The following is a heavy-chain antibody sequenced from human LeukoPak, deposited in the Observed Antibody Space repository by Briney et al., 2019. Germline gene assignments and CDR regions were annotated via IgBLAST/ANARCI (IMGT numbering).Heavy chain of an antibody. J-gene: IGHJ4*02. CDR2: ISGSGGST. D-gene: IGHD3-10*01. V-gene: IGHV3-23*01. CDR1: GFTFSSYG. CDR3: ARDETRRRVRGVMEGHYFDY. Sequence: PGGSLRLSCAASGFTFSSYGMSWVRQAPGKGLEWVSAISGSGGSTYYADSVKGRFTISRDNSKNTLYLQMNSLRAEDTAVYYCARDETRRRVRGVMEGHYFDYWGQGTLVTVSS.